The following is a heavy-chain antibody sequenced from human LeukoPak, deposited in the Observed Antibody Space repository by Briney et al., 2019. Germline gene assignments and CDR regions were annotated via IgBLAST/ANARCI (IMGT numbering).Heavy chain of an antibody. CDR3: ARSPHDYGDRHYDY. V-gene: IGHV5-51*01. Sequence: GASLQIFCRGFAYSFISYWVCCVRQMRGQRLEGLGSIYPGDSDTRYSPSFQGQVTISADKSISTAYLQWSSLKASDTAMYYCARSPHDYGDRHYDYWGQGTLVTVSS. D-gene: IGHD4-17*01. CDR1: AYSFISYW. J-gene: IGHJ4*02. CDR2: IYPGDSDT.